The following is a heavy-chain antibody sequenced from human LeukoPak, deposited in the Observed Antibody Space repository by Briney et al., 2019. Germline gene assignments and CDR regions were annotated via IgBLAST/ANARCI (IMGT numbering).Heavy chain of an antibody. CDR2: TNNRGNDD. CDR3: AREGSIVPHQDLDC. J-gene: IGHJ4*02. CDR1: GFTFSSYW. V-gene: IGHV3-21*01. D-gene: IGHD2-8*01. Sequence: GGSLRLSCAASGFTFSSYWMHWVRQAPGKGLEWVSSTNNRGNDDYYADSVKGRFTISRDNAKNSLYLQMNSLRAEDTAVYYCAREGSIVPHQDLDCWGQGTLVTVSS.